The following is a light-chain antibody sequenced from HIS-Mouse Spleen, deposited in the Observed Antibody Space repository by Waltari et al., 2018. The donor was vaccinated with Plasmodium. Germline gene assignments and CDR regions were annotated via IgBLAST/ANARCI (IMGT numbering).Light chain of an antibody. V-gene: IGLV3-10*01. J-gene: IGLJ3*02. CDR3: YSTDSSGNHRV. CDR2: EDS. Sequence: SYELTQPPSVSVSPGQTARITCSGDALPKNYAYSYQQKSGQAPVLVIDEDSKRPSGIPEGFSGSSSGTIAILTISGAQVEDEADYYCYSTDSSGNHRVFGGGTKLTVL. CDR1: ALPKNY.